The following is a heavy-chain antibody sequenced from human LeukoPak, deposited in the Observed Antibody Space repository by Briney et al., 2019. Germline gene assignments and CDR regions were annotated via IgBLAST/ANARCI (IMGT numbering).Heavy chain of an antibody. D-gene: IGHD2-15*01. CDR3: ARAARYCSGGSCWDY. CDR2: IYFTGTT. CDR1: GYSISSGDYY. V-gene: IGHV4-30-4*02. Sequence: SETLSLTCTVSGYSISSGDYYWTWIRQPPGKGLEWIGYIYFTGTTYYNPSLKSRVTISVDTSKNQFSLKLTSVTAADTAIYYCARAARYCSGGSCWDYWGQGTLVTVSS. J-gene: IGHJ4*02.